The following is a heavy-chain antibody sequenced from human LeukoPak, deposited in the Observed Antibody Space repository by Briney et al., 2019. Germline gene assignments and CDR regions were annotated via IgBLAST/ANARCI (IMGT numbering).Heavy chain of an antibody. V-gene: IGHV3-74*01. CDR1: GFTFTNYW. Sequence: GGSLRLSCATSGFTFTNYWMHWVRQAPGKGLVWVARIDSVGSTTAYADFVKGRFTISRDNAKNTLYLQMNSLRAEDTAVYYCARHTAFVLFDYWGQGTLVSVSS. J-gene: IGHJ4*02. CDR3: ARHTAFVLFDY. CDR2: IDSVGSTT. D-gene: IGHD6-6*01.